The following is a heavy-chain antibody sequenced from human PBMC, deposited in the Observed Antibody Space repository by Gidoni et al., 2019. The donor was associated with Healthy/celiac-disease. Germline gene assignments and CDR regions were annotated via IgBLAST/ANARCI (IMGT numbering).Heavy chain of an antibody. J-gene: IGHJ5*02. CDR1: GGSISSGSYS. CDR3: ARDNQYQLLSYWFDP. Sequence: QVQLQESGPGLVKPSQTLSLTCTVSGGSISSGSYSWRWSRQPAGKGLEWIGRIYTSGSTNYNPSLKSRVTISVDTSKNQFSLKLSSVTAADTAVYYCARDNQYQLLSYWFDPWGQGTLVTVSS. D-gene: IGHD2-2*01. CDR2: IYTSGST. V-gene: IGHV4-61*02.